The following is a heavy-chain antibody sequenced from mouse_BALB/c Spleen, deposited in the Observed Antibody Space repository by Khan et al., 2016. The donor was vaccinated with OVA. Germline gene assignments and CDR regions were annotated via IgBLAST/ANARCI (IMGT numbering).Heavy chain of an antibody. CDR1: GYTFTSYT. V-gene: IGHV1-4*01. CDR2: INPSTGYT. J-gene: IGHJ3*01. Sequence: QVQLKESGAELARPGASVKMSCKASGYTFTSYTIPWIKERPGQGLEWIGYINPSTGYTNYNQKFKDKATLTTDKSSTTAYLQLSSLTSDDSAVYNGVRDGAYHRNDGWFAYWGQGTLVTVSA. D-gene: IGHD2-14*01. CDR3: VRDGAYHRNDGWFAY.